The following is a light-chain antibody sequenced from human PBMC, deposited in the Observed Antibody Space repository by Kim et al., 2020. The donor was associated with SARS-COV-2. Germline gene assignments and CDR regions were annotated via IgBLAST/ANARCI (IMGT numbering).Light chain of an antibody. V-gene: IGLV2-23*02. Sequence: GQSITISCPGTSSDVGSYNLVSWYQQHPGKAPKLMISEVRKRPSGVSNRFSGSKSGNTASLTISGLQPEDEADYYCCSYAGSSTWVFGRGTQLTVL. J-gene: IGLJ3*02. CDR1: SSDVGSYNL. CDR3: CSYAGSSTWV. CDR2: EVR.